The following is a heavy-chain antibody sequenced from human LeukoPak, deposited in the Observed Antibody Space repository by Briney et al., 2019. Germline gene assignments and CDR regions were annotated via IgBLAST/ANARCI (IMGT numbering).Heavy chain of an antibody. V-gene: IGHV3-23*01. D-gene: IGHD1-26*01. CDR1: GFTFSSYD. CDR3: VKSKVGTDSFDY. Sequence: PGGSLRLSCAASGFTFSSYDMSWVRQAPGKGLEWVSTVSGNGGSTYYADSVKGRFTISRDNSKNTLFLQMNTVRAEDTAVYYCVKSKVGTDSFDYWGQGTLVTVSS. CDR2: VSGNGGST. J-gene: IGHJ4*02.